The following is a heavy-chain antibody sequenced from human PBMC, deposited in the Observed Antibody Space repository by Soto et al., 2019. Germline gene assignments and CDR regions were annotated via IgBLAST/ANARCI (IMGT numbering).Heavy chain of an antibody. V-gene: IGHV3-23*01. Sequence: EVQLLESGGGLVQPGGSLILSCAASGFTFSSYAMRWVRQAPGKGLEWVSAISGSGGSTYYADSVKGRFTISRDNSKNTLYLQMNSLRAEDTSVYYFARQGSGSYYDYWGQGTLVTVSS. D-gene: IGHD1-26*01. CDR3: ARQGSGSYYDY. CDR1: GFTFSSYA. CDR2: ISGSGGST. J-gene: IGHJ4*02.